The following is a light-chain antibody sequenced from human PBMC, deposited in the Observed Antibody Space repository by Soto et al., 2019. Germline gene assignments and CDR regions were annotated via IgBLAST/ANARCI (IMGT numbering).Light chain of an antibody. CDR2: DVN. CDR1: SSDVGSYNR. CDR3: SSYTISSTYV. V-gene: IGLV2-18*02. J-gene: IGLJ1*01. Sequence: QSALTQPPSVSGSPGQSVAISCTGTSSDVGSYNRVSWYQQPPGTAPKLMIYDVNNRPSGVPDHFSGSKSGNAASLTISGLQAEDEADYYYSSYTISSTYVFGTRTKVTVL.